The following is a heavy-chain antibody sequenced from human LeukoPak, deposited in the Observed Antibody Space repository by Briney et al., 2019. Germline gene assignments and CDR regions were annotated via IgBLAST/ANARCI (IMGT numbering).Heavy chain of an antibody. CDR1: GGSISSGDYY. J-gene: IGHJ4*02. V-gene: IGHV4-30-4*01. Sequence: SQTLSLTCTVSGGSISSGDYYWSWIRQPPGKGLEWIGYIYYTGSTYYNPSLKTRVTMSVDTSKNQFSLKLSSVTAADTAAYYCARPSDGGYFDWLLWGQGTLVTVSS. D-gene: IGHD3-9*01. CDR2: IYYTGST. CDR3: ARPSDGGYFDWLL.